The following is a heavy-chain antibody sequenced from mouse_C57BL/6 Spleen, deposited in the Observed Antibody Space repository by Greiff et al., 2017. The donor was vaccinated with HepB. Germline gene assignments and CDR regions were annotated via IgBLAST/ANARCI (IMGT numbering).Heavy chain of an antibody. V-gene: IGHV2-3*01. D-gene: IGHD2-4*01. CDR1: GFSLTSYG. J-gene: IGHJ3*01. CDR3: ARSDYDYFWFAY. Sequence: QVQLKESGPGLVAPSQCLSITCTVSGFSLTSYGVSWVRQPPGKGLEWLGVIWGDGSTNYHSALISRLSINKDNSKTQVYLKLNSLQTDDTATYYCARSDYDYFWFAYWGQGTLVTVSA. CDR2: IWGDGST.